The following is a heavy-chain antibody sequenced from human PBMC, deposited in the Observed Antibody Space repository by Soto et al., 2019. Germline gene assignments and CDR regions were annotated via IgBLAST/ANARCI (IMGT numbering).Heavy chain of an antibody. CDR1: GGSISSGGYY. CDR2: IYYSGRT. V-gene: IGHV4-31*01. Sequence: QVQLQESGPGLVKPSQTLSLTCTVSGGSISSGGYYWSWIRQHPGKGLEWIGYIYYSGRTYYNPSLRGPVTMDVDTHKNKSSLKLSSVTAADTAVYYCARWKATGEPFDYWGQGTLVTVSS. CDR3: ARWKATGEPFDY. J-gene: IGHJ4*02. D-gene: IGHD4-4*01.